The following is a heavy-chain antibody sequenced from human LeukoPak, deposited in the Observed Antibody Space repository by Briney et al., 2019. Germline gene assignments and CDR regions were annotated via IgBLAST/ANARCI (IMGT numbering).Heavy chain of an antibody. J-gene: IGHJ5*02. V-gene: IGHV4-61*02. CDR2: IYTSGST. CDR3: ARSLMAYYFNSSGYPAVNWFDP. Sequence: SETLSLTCTVSGGSISSGSYYWSWIRQPAGKGLEWIGRIYTSGSTNYNPSLKSRVTISVDTSKNQFSLKLSSVTAADTAVYYCARSLMAYYFNSSGYPAVNWFDPWGQGTLVTVSS. D-gene: IGHD3-22*01. CDR1: GGSISSGSYY.